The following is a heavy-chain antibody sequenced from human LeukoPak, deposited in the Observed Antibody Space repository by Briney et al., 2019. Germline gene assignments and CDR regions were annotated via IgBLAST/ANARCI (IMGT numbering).Heavy chain of an antibody. CDR3: ARFKGNYGDYPDAFDI. CDR1: GGSISSYY. Sequence: PSETLSLTRTVSGGSISSYYWSWIRQPPGKGLECIGYIYYSGSTNYNPSLKSRVTISVDTSKNQFSLKLSSVTAADTAVYYCARFKGNYGDYPDAFDIWGQGTMVTVSS. D-gene: IGHD4-17*01. V-gene: IGHV4-59*13. J-gene: IGHJ3*02. CDR2: IYYSGST.